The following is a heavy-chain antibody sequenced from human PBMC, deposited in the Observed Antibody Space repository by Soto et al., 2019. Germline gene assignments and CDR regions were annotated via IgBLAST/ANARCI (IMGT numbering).Heavy chain of an antibody. J-gene: IGHJ4*02. CDR2: IGGSGGST. V-gene: IGHV3-23*01. CDR1: GFTFSNNA. Sequence: EVQLLESGGGLVQPGGSLRLSCAASGFTFSNNAMSWVRQAPGKGLEWVSAIGGSGGSTYYADSVKGRFAISRDNSENTLYLQMNSLRAEDTAVYYCAKGVVVTTAAFDYWGQGTLVAVSS. CDR3: AKGVVVTTAAFDY. D-gene: IGHD3-22*01.